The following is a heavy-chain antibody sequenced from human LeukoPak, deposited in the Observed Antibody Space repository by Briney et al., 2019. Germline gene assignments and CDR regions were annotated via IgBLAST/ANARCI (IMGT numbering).Heavy chain of an antibody. CDR1: GLTFTNAW. CDR2: IKSKNDGGTT. V-gene: IGHV3-15*01. J-gene: IGHJ4*02. D-gene: IGHD6-13*01. CDR3: TTGYGSGWYSKTGDF. Sequence: RGSLRLSCAASGLTFTNAWMSWVRQAPGRGLEWVGLIKSKNDGGTTNYAAPVKGRFTISRDDSKNTFFLQMNSLQTEDTAVYFCTTGYGSGWYSKTGDFWGQGTLVTVSS.